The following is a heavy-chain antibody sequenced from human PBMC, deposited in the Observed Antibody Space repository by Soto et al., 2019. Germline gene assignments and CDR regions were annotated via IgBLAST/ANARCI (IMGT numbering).Heavy chain of an antibody. D-gene: IGHD2-2*01. J-gene: IGHJ2*01. CDR3: AQPPCSTSKVYFAL. CDR2: ISSGGGST. CDR1: GFSFSSYA. Sequence: PGGSLRLSCAASGFSFSSYAMSWVRQAPGKGLEWVSGISSGGGSTYHADPVKGRFTISRDTSTNTLYLDMNSLRVEATAVYYCAQPPCSTSKVYFALWARGPLVTVSS. V-gene: IGHV3-23*01.